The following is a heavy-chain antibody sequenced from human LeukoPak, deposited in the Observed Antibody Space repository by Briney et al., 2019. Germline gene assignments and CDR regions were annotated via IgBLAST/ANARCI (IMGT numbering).Heavy chain of an antibody. V-gene: IGHV3-66*01. Sequence: GGSLRLSCAASGFTVTTNFMSWVRQAPGKGLEWVSVIYSGGSTYYADSLKGRFTISRDNSKNTLYLQMNSLRAEDTAVYYCARDLGLYWYFDLWGRGTLVTVSS. J-gene: IGHJ2*01. CDR2: IYSGGST. D-gene: IGHD7-27*01. CDR3: ARDLGLYWYFDL. CDR1: GFTVTTNF.